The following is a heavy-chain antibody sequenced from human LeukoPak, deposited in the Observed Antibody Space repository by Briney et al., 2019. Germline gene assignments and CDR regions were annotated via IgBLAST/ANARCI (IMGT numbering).Heavy chain of an antibody. CDR3: ARAYCSTSSCPPGAY. CDR1: GGSISSYY. J-gene: IGHJ4*02. V-gene: IGHV4-4*07. CDR2: IYTSGST. D-gene: IGHD2-2*01. Sequence: PSETLSLTCTVSGGSISSYYWSWIRQPAGKGLEWIGRIYTSGSTYYNPSLKSRVTISVDTPKNQFSLKLSSVTAADTAVYYCARAYCSTSSCPPGAYWGQGTLVTVSS.